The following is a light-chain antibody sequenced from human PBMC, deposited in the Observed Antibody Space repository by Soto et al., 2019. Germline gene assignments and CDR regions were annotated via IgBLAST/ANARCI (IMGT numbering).Light chain of an antibody. Sequence: QSVLTQPASVSGSPGQSITISCTGTSSDVGSYNLVSWYQQHPGKAPKLMIYEGSKRPSGVSNRFSGSKSGNTASLTISGLRAEDEADYYCCSYAGSHYVFGTGTKVTVL. CDR1: SSDVGSYNL. CDR3: CSYAGSHYV. J-gene: IGLJ1*01. V-gene: IGLV2-23*01. CDR2: EGS.